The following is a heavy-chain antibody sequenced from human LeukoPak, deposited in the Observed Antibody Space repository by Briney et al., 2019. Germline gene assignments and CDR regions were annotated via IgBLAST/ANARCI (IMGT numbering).Heavy chain of an antibody. CDR3: ARSEKYQLLIDY. D-gene: IGHD2-2*01. CDR1: GYTFTGYY. CDR2: INPNSGGT. V-gene: IGHV1-2*02. J-gene: IGHJ4*02. Sequence: ASVKVSCKASGYTFTGYYMHWARQAPGQGLEWMGWINPNSGGTNYAEKFQGRVTMTRDTSISTAYMELSRMRSADTAVYYCARSEKYQLLIDYWGQGTLVAVSS.